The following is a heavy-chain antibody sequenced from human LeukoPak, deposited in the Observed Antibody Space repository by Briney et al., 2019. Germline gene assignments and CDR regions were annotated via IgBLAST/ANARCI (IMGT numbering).Heavy chain of an antibody. CDR2: INHNGKT. CDR3: ARDSDSVYPPPKFDP. V-gene: IGHV1-18*01. CDR1: GYTFSRSG. D-gene: IGHD5/OR15-5a*01. Sequence: ASVKISCRASGYTFSRSGISWLRQAPGQGLEWMGWINHNGKTNTAQKFQGRVTMTTDTSTTTAFMEVRSLTSDDTAVYYCARDSDSVYPPPKFDPWGQGTLVTVSS. J-gene: IGHJ5*02.